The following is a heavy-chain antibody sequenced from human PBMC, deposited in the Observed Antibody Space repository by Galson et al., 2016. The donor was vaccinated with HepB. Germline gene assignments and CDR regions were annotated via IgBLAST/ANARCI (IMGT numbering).Heavy chain of an antibody. CDR1: GYTFIGHS. CDR2: INPRTGAT. Sequence: SVKVSCKASGYTFIGHSMDWVRQAPGQGLEWMGIINPRTGATGYAENFQGRITLTSDTSANTVYMEMSSLRSEDTAVYYCARDHSFADSAWWFDPWGQGTLLIVSS. J-gene: IGHJ5*02. CDR3: ARDHSFADSAWWFDP. D-gene: IGHD4-11*01. V-gene: IGHV1-46*01.